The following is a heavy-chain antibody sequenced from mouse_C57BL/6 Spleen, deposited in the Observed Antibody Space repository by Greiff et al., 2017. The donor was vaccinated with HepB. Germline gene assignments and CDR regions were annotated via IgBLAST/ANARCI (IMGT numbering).Heavy chain of an antibody. CDR2: ISDGGSYT. V-gene: IGHV5-4*01. CDR3: ARDHTTVAVFDY. CDR1: GFTFSSYA. D-gene: IGHD1-1*01. Sequence: EVQLVESGGGLVKPGGSLKLSCAASGFTFSSYAMSWVRQTPEKRLEWVATISDGGSYTYYPDNVKGRFTISRDNAKNNLYLQMSHLKSEDTAMYYCARDHTTVAVFDYWGQGTTLTVSS. J-gene: IGHJ2*01.